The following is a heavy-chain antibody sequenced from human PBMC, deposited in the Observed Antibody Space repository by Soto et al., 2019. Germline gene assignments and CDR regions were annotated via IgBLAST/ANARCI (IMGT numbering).Heavy chain of an antibody. CDR1: GFTVSSNY. V-gene: IGHV3-53*01. CDR2: IYSGGIT. CDR3: ARIAAAAEYFQH. Sequence: GGSLRLSCAASGFTVSSNYMSWVRQAPGKGLEWVSVIYSGGITYYADSVKGRFTISRDNSKNTLYLQMNSLRADDTAVYYCARIAAAAEYFQHWGQGTLVTVSS. J-gene: IGHJ1*01. D-gene: IGHD6-13*01.